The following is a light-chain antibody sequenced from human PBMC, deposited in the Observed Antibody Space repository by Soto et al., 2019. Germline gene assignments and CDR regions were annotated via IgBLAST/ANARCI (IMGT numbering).Light chain of an antibody. CDR3: QPSYMDPIT. CDR1: QSISTY. CDR2: DAS. Sequence: IQMTQSPYSLSASVGNRVTITCRASQSISTYLNWYQKKPGKAPNLLIYDASRLQSGVPSRFSGSGGGTDFTLSISSVQPEDFATYFCQPSYMDPITFGQGTRL. V-gene: IGKV1-39*01. J-gene: IGKJ5*01.